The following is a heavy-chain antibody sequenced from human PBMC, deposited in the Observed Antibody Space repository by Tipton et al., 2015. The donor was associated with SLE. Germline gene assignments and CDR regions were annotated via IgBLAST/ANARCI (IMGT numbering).Heavy chain of an antibody. V-gene: IGHV4-61*02. D-gene: IGHD2-2*01. CDR2: IYTSGST. J-gene: IGHJ6*02. Sequence: TLSLTCTVSGGSISSGTYYWSWIRQPAGKGLEWIGRIYTSGSTNYSPSLKSRVTVSVDTSRNQFSLKLSSVTAADTAVYYCAREAMSGYYGMDVWSQGTTVTVSS. CDR1: GGSISSGTYY. CDR3: AREAMSGYYGMDV.